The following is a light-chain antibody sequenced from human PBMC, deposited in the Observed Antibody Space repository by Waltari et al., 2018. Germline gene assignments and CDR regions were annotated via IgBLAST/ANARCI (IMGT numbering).Light chain of an antibody. V-gene: IGLV3-19*01. CDR3: GSRDSDGDVI. CDR2: GKN. J-gene: IGLJ2*01. Sequence: SSELTQDPAVSVALGQTVTISCPGAIVRTYYPNWCQQKPGQAPILIIYGKNNRPSGIPDRFSASSSGDTASLVITGAQAEDEAVYYCGSRDSDGDVIFGGGTKLTVL. CDR1: IVRTYY.